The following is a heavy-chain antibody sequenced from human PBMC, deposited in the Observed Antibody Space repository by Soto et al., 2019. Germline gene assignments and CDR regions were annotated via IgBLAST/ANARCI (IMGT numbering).Heavy chain of an antibody. J-gene: IGHJ4*02. Sequence: QVQLQQWGAGLLKPSETLSLTCAVYGGSFSGYYWSWIRQPPGKGLEWIGEINQSGSTNYNPSLKSRVTISVDTSKNQFSLKLSSVTAAYTAVYYCARTYSSSWSPFDYWGQGTLVTVSS. CDR2: INQSGST. CDR1: GGSFSGYY. V-gene: IGHV4-34*01. CDR3: ARTYSSSWSPFDY. D-gene: IGHD6-13*01.